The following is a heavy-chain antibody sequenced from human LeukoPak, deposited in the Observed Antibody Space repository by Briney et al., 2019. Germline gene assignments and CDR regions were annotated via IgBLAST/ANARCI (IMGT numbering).Heavy chain of an antibody. Sequence: SETLSLTCTVSGGSISSYYWSWIRQPPGKGLEWIGYIYYSGNTNYNPSLKSRVTISVDTSKNQFSLKLSSVTAADTAVYYCARDRSPYYDILTGYSYYYYYMDVWGKGTTVTVSS. D-gene: IGHD3-9*01. CDR2: IYYSGNT. V-gene: IGHV4-59*01. CDR3: ARDRSPYYDILTGYSYYYYYMDV. J-gene: IGHJ6*03. CDR1: GGSISSYY.